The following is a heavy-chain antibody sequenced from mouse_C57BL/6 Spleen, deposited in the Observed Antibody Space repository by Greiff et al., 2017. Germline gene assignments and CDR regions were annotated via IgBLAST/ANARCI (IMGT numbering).Heavy chain of an antibody. CDR2: IYPGDGDP. V-gene: IGHV1-82*01. CDR1: GYAFSSSW. J-gene: IGHJ4*01. Sequence: QVQLQQSGPELVKPGASVKISCKASGYAFSSSWMNWVKQRPGQGLEWIGRIYPGDGDPNYNGKFKGKATLTADKSSSTAYMQLSSLASEDSAVYFGARGRAYCSNYVAMDYWGQGTTVTVSS. CDR3: ARGRAYCSNYVAMDY. D-gene: IGHD2-5*01.